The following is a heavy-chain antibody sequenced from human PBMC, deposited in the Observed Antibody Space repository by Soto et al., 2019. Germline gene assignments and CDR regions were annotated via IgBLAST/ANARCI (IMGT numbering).Heavy chain of an antibody. J-gene: IGHJ4*02. V-gene: IGHV3-74*01. D-gene: IGHD3-16*01. Sequence: EVQLVESGGGLVQPGGSLSLSCAASGFTFSSYWMHWVRQASGKGLVWVSRISTDGVHTDYAESVKGRFTVSRDIAKSTGYLQMNNLRAEDTAIYYCARLGFVGEGDFWGQGILVTVSS. CDR3: ARLGFVGEGDF. CDR1: GFTFSSYW. CDR2: ISTDGVHT.